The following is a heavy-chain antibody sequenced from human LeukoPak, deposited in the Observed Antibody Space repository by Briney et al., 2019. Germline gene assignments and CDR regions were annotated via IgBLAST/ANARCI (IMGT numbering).Heavy chain of an antibody. CDR1: GGTFSSYT. V-gene: IGHV1-69*02. CDR3: ARTLAAAVTICFDP. CDR2: IIPILGIA. J-gene: IGHJ5*02. Sequence: SVKVSCKASGGTFSSYTISWVRQAPGQGLEWMGRIIPILGIAIYAQTFPCRVTITSDKSTSTAYMELSSLRSEDTAVYYCARTLAAAVTICFDPWGQGTLVSVSS. D-gene: IGHD6-13*01.